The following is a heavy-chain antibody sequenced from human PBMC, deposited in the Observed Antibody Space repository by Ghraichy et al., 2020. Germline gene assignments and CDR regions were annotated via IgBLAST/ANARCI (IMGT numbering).Heavy chain of an antibody. CDR2: IKQDGSYR. J-gene: IGHJ3*02. CDR3: AREALVVVPAAMDDAFDI. V-gene: IGHV3-7*03. D-gene: IGHD2-2*01. Sequence: GGSLRLSCAASGFTLSSHYMTWVRQAPGKGLEWVANIKQDGSYRYYVDSVKGRFSISRDNAKNSLYLQMNGLRAEDTAVYYCAREALVVVPAAMDDAFDIWGRGTMVTVSS. CDR1: GFTLSSHY.